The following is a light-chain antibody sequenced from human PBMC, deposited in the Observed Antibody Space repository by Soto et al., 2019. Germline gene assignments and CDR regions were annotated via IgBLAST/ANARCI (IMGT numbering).Light chain of an antibody. CDR2: GSS. CDR3: HPYNNWGLS. J-gene: IGKJ4*01. Sequence: IVMTKSPATLSVSPGEGVTLSCRASENVGTNLDWYQQKPGQAPRLLMYGSSTRATGIPATFSGSGSGTEFTHTISSLQSEESAFYYSHPYNNWGLSFGGGTKVAIK. CDR1: ENVGTN. V-gene: IGKV3D-15*01.